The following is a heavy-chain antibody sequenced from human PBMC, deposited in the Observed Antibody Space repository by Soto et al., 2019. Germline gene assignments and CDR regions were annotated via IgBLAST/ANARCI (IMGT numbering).Heavy chain of an antibody. CDR2: IYYSGST. CDR3: ARHSTYYDFCSGPSA. J-gene: IGHJ5*02. D-gene: IGHD3-3*01. CDR1: GGSISSGDYY. Sequence: SETLSLTCTVSGGSISSGDYYWSWIRQPPGKGLEWIGYIYYSGSTYYNPSLKSRVTISVDTSKNQFSLKLSSVTAADTAVYYCARHSTYYDFCSGPSAWGQGXLVTVSS. V-gene: IGHV4-30-4*01.